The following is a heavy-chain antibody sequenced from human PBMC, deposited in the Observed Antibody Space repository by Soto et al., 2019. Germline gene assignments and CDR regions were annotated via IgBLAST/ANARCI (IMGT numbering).Heavy chain of an antibody. Sequence: QVQLQESGPGLVKPSETLSLTCTVSGGSVSSGSYYWSWIRQPPGKGLEWIGYIYYSGSTNYNTSLKSRVTITEDTSKIHFSLKLSSVTAADTAVYYCARVGDNWNCYFDYWGQGTLVTVSS. V-gene: IGHV4-61*01. D-gene: IGHD1-1*01. CDR3: ARVGDNWNCYFDY. CDR1: GGSVSSGSYY. J-gene: IGHJ4*02. CDR2: IYYSGST.